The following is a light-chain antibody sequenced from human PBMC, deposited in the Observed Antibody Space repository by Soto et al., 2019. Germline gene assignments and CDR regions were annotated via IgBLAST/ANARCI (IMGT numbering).Light chain of an antibody. J-gene: IGKJ4*01. V-gene: IGKV3-15*01. Sequence: EIVMTQSPATLSVSPGERPTLSCRASQSVSSNLAWYQQKPGQAPRLLIYGASTRATGIPARFSGSGSGTEFTITISSLQSEDFAVYYCQQYNNWPLTFGGGTKVEIK. CDR3: QQYNNWPLT. CDR1: QSVSSN. CDR2: GAS.